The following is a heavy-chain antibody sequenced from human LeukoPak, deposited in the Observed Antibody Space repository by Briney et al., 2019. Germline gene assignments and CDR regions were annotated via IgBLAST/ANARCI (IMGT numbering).Heavy chain of an antibody. D-gene: IGHD6-13*01. CDR3: ARGLAAAAPLGVGTTYYYYYMDV. Sequence: PSKTLSLTCTVSGGSISSYYWSWIRQPAGKGLEWIGRIYTSGSTNYNPSLKSRVTMSVDTSKNQFSLKLSSVAAADTAVYYCARGLAAAAPLGVGTTYYYYYMDVWGKGTTVTVSS. CDR2: IYTSGST. CDR1: GGSISSYY. J-gene: IGHJ6*03. V-gene: IGHV4-4*07.